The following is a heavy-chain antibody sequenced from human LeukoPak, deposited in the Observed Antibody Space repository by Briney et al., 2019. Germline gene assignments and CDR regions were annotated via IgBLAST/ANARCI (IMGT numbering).Heavy chain of an antibody. CDR2: IIPIFGTA. Sequence: SVKVSCKASGGTLSSYAISWVRQAPGQGLEWMGGIIPIFGTANYAQKFQGRVTITTDESTSTAYMELSSLRSEDTAVYYCARGGVAMDPFDYWGQGTLVTVSS. D-gene: IGHD5-18*01. V-gene: IGHV1-69*05. CDR1: GGTLSSYA. J-gene: IGHJ4*02. CDR3: ARGGVAMDPFDY.